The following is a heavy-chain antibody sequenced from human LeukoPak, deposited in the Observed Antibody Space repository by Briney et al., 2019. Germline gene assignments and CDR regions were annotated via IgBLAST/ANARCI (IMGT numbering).Heavy chain of an antibody. V-gene: IGHV4-30-2*01. CDR3: ARALTGYPGDY. CDR2: IYHSGST. D-gene: IGHD3-9*01. J-gene: IGHJ4*02. Sequence: SETLSLTCTVSGGSISSGGYYWSWIRQPPGKGLEWIGYIYHSGSTYYNPSLKSRVTISVDRSKNQFSLKLSSVTAADTAVYYCARALTGYPGDYWGQGTLVTVSS. CDR1: GGSISSGGYY.